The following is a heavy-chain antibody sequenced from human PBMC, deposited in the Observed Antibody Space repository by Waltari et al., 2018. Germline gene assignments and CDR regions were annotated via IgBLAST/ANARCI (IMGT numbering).Heavy chain of an antibody. CDR2: INAGNGNK. D-gene: IGHD6-13*01. CDR3: ARWGGPGIAAAYVGFDP. V-gene: IGHV1-3*01. Sequence: QVQLVQSGAEVKKPGASVKVSCKASGYTFTSYAMHWVRQAPGQRLEWMGWINAGNGNKKYSQKCQGRVTITRDTSASTAYMELSSLRSEDTAVYYCARWGGPGIAAAYVGFDPWGQGTLVTVSS. CDR1: GYTFTSYA. J-gene: IGHJ5*02.